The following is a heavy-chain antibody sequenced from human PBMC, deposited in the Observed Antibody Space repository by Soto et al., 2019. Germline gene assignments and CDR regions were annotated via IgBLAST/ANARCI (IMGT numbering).Heavy chain of an antibody. D-gene: IGHD6-13*01. Sequence: TYDVFRSSISSRCYYCGWVGQLPGKGLKWLGSICYSVRTYYNPSLKSQVTISVDTSKRKFSLKLSSVTAEDTAVYYCARGLIAAAGGGNYYYYGMDVWGQGNTVA. J-gene: IGHJ6*02. CDR3: ARGLIAAAGGGNYYYYGMDV. CDR2: ICYSVRT. CDR1: RSSISSRCYY. V-gene: IGHV4-39*01.